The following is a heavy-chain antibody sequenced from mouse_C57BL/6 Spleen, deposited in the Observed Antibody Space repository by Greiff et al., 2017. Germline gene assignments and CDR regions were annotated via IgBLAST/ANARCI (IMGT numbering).Heavy chain of an antibody. CDR2: IDPSDSET. Sequence: QVQLKQPGAELVRPGSSVKLSCKASGYTFTSYWMHWVKQRPIPGLEWIGNIDPSDSETHYNQKFKDKATLTVDKSSSTAYMQLSSLTSEDSAVYYCARWVVDYAMDYWGQGTSVTVSS. D-gene: IGHD1-1*01. CDR1: GYTFTSYW. V-gene: IGHV1-52*01. J-gene: IGHJ4*01. CDR3: ARWVVDYAMDY.